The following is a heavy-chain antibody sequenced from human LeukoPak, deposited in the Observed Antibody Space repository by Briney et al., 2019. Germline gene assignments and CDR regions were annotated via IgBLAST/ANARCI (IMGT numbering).Heavy chain of an antibody. J-gene: IGHJ6*02. Sequence: GGSLRLSCAASGFTFSSYSMNWVRQAPGKGLEYVSAISANGGDTYYASSVKGRFTISRDNSKNTLYLQMGSLRVEDMAVYYCARISRAERYGMDVWGQGTTVTVSS. D-gene: IGHD2-15*01. CDR3: ARISRAERYGMDV. CDR2: ISANGGDT. V-gene: IGHV3-64*01. CDR1: GFTFSSYS.